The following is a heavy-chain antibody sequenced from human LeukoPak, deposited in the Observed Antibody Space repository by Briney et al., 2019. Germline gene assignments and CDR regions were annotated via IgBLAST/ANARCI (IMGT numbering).Heavy chain of an antibody. Sequence: ASVRVSCTASGYTFTSYGISWVRQAPGQGLEWMGWISAYNGNPNYAQKLQGRVTMTTDTSTSTAYMELRSLRSDDTAVYYCARDGRYYYDSSGYYGGDYWGQGTLVTVSS. D-gene: IGHD3-22*01. CDR3: ARDGRYYYDSSGYYGGDY. CDR1: GYTFTSYG. J-gene: IGHJ4*02. CDR2: ISAYNGNP. V-gene: IGHV1-18*01.